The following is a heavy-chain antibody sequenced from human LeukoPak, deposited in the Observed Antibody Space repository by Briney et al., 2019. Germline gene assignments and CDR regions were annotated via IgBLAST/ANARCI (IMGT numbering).Heavy chain of an antibody. Sequence: GGSLRLSCAASGFTFSSYGMHWVRQAPGKGLEWVAVISYDGSNKYYADSVKGRFTISRDNSKNTLYLQMNSLRAEDTAVYYCAKAEDTYYDILTGNFDYWGQGTLVTVSS. CDR3: AKAEDTYYDILTGNFDY. CDR1: GFTFSSYG. J-gene: IGHJ4*02. CDR2: ISYDGSNK. D-gene: IGHD3-9*01. V-gene: IGHV3-30*18.